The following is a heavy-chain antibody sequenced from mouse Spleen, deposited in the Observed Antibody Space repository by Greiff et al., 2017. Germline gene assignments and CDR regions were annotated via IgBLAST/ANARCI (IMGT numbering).Heavy chain of an antibody. D-gene: IGHD1-1*01. V-gene: IGHV5-9-3*01. CDR2: ISSGGSYT. CDR3: ARHVTTYYFDY. J-gene: IGHJ2*01. CDR1: GFTFSSYA. Sequence: EVKLMESGGGLVKPGGSLKLSCAASGFTFSSYAMSWVRQTPEKRLEWVATISSGGSYTYYPDSVKGRFTISRDNAKNTLYLQMSSLRSEDTAMYYCARHVTTYYFDYWGQGTTLTVSS.